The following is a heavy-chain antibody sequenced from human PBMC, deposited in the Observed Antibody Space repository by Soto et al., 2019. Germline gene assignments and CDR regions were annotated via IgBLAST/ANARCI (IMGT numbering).Heavy chain of an antibody. D-gene: IGHD3-16*01. CDR2: ISSSSRDI. J-gene: IGHJ6*02. CDR1: GFIFSTYT. CDR3: ARGSWGGDGIDV. Sequence: PGGSLRLSCAASGFIFSTYTINWVRQAPGKGLEWVASISSSSRDIFYADSVKARFTISRDNANSSADLQMNSLRVGDTAIYYCARGSWGGDGIDVWGQGTTVTVSS. V-gene: IGHV3-21*01.